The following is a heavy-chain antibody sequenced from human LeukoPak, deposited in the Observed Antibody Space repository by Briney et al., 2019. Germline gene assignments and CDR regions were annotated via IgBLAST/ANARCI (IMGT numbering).Heavy chain of an antibody. D-gene: IGHD1-14*01. V-gene: IGHV3-48*03. CDR3: AQRSGSEYYYYGMDV. CDR2: ISSSGSTI. Sequence: PGGSLRLSCAASGFTFSSYEMNWVRQAPGKGLEWVSYISSSGSTIYYADFVKGRFTISRDNAKNSLYPQMNSLRAEDTAVYYCAQRSGSEYYYYGMDVWGKGTTVTVSS. J-gene: IGHJ6*04. CDR1: GFTFSSYE.